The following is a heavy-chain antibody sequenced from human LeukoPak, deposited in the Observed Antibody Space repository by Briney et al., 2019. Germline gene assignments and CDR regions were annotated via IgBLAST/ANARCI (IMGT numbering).Heavy chain of an antibody. Sequence: ASVKVSCKASGYTFTSYDFTWARQAPGQGLEWMGWIGAYNGNTNYAQKLQGRVTMTTDTSTSTAYMELRSLRSDDTAVYYCARDRDSNDYGGGSDYWGQGTLVTVSS. CDR2: IGAYNGNT. V-gene: IGHV1-18*01. CDR1: GYTFTSYD. CDR3: ARDRDSNDYGGGSDY. J-gene: IGHJ4*02. D-gene: IGHD4-23*01.